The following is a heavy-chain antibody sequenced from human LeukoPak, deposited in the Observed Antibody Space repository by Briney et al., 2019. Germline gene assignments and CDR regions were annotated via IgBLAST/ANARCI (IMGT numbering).Heavy chain of an antibody. Sequence: GGSLRLSCAASGFTFSSAWMSWVRQAPGKGLEWVSSITRTSNYIYYADSVKGRFTISRDNAKNSLSLQMNSLRAEDTAVYYCARDPLLYYYDSGAYSDYWGQGTLVTVSS. CDR1: GFTFSSAW. J-gene: IGHJ4*02. CDR3: ARDPLLYYYDSGAYSDY. V-gene: IGHV3-21*01. D-gene: IGHD3-22*01. CDR2: ITRTSNYI.